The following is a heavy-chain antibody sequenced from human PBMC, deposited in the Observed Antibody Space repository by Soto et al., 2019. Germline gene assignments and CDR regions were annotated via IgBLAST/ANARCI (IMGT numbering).Heavy chain of an antibody. V-gene: IGHV1-69*13. J-gene: IGHJ3*02. CDR2: IIPIFGTA. D-gene: IGHD3-22*01. CDR3: ARTPPSYDTHPGAFDI. Sequence: GASVKVSCKASGGTFSSYAISWVRQAPGQGLEWMGGIIPIFGTANYAQKFQGRVTITADESTSTAYMELSSLRSEDTAVYYCARTPPSYDTHPGAFDIWGQGTMVTVSS. CDR1: GGTFSSYA.